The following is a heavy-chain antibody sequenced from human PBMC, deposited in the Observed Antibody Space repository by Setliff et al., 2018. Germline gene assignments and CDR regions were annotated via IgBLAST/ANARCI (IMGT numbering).Heavy chain of an antibody. Sequence: GSLRLSCAASGFTFSSYAMTWVRQAPGKGLEWVSVISGSGGSTYYADSVKGRFTISRDNSKNTLYLQMDSLRAEDTAVYYCAKDGSGSYDYLDVWGKGTTVTVSS. CDR1: GFTFSSYA. J-gene: IGHJ6*04. D-gene: IGHD5-18*01. CDR3: AKDGSGSYDYLDV. CDR2: ISGSGGST. V-gene: IGHV3-23*01.